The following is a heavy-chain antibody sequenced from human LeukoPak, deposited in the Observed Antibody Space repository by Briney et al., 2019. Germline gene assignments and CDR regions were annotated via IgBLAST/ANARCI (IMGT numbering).Heavy chain of an antibody. V-gene: IGHV1-2*06. CDR1: GYTFTGYY. D-gene: IGHD1-26*01. CDR3: ARAGAGDDYFDY. CDR2: INPNSGGT. Sequence: ASVKVSCKASGYTFTGYYMHWVRQAPGQGLEWMGRINPNSGGTNYAQKFQGRATMTRNTSISTAYMELSSLRSEDTAVYYCARAGAGDDYFDYWGQGTLVTVSS. J-gene: IGHJ4*02.